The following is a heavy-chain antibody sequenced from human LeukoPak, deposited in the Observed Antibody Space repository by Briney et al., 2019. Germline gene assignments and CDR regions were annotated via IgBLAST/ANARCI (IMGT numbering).Heavy chain of an antibody. CDR3: ARGLSGSSGYSLRFPFDY. CDR1: GFTFSNY. J-gene: IGHJ4*02. Sequence: YPGGSLRLSCAASGFTFSNYMSWVRQAPGKGLEWVSVIYSGGSTYYADSVKGRFTISRDNSKNTLYLQMNSLRAEDTAVYYCARGLSGSSGYSLRFPFDYWGQGTLVTVSS. CDR2: IYSGGST. D-gene: IGHD3-22*01. V-gene: IGHV3-66*01.